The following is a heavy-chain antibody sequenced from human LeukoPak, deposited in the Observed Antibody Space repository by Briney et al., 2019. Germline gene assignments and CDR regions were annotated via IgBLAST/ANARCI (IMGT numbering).Heavy chain of an antibody. Sequence: SVKVSCKASGGTFSSYAISWVRQAPGQGLEWMGGIIPIFGTANYAQKFQGRVTITADESTSTAYMELSSLRSEDTAMYYCASLEGAYCGGDCYSGYWGQGTLVTVSS. V-gene: IGHV1-69*13. CDR1: GGTFSSYA. D-gene: IGHD2-21*02. CDR3: ASLEGAYCGGDCYSGY. CDR2: IIPIFGTA. J-gene: IGHJ4*02.